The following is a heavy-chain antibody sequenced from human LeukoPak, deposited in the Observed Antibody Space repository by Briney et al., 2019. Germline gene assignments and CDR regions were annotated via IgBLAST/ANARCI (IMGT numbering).Heavy chain of an antibody. D-gene: IGHD2-15*01. J-gene: IGHJ5*02. CDR2: IYYSGST. CDR1: GGSISSSSYY. CDR3: ARHPLYCSGGSCYGNWFDP. V-gene: IGHV4-39*01. Sequence: SETLSLTCTVSGGSISSSSYYWGWIRRPPGKGLEWIGSIYYSGSTYYNPSLKSRVTISVDTSKNQFSLKLSSVTAADTAVYYCARHPLYCSGGSCYGNWFDPWGQGTLVTVSS.